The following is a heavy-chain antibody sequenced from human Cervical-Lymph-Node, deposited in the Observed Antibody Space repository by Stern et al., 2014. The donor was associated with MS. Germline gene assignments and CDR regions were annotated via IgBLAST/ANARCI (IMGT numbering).Heavy chain of an antibody. CDR3: SEDLND. CDR1: GGTFTNAA. J-gene: IGHJ4*02. V-gene: IGHV1-69*06. CDR2: IIPIFVRA. Sequence: QVQLVQSGPEVKKPGSSLKVSCRASGGTFTNAAINWVRQAPGQGLEWMGGIIPIFVRAKYAQKFQGRGTIIADKSAHTNQLAISSLTFEDTAVYYCSEDLNDWGQGTQVTVSS.